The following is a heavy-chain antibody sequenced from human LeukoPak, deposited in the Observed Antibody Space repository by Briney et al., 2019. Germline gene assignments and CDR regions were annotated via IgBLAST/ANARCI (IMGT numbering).Heavy chain of an antibody. J-gene: IGHJ4*02. CDR3: AREGYGDAR. CDR2: IYHSGSP. Sequence: SGTLSLTCAVSGGSISSNNWWGWVRQPPGKGLEWIGEIYHSGSPNYNPSLKSRVTISVDKSRNHFSLNLSSVTAADTAVYYCAREGYGDARWGQGTLVTVSS. CDR1: GGSISSNNW. D-gene: IGHD4-17*01. V-gene: IGHV4-4*02.